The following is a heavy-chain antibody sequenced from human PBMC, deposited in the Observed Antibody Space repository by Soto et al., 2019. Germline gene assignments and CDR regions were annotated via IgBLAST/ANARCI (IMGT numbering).Heavy chain of an antibody. J-gene: IGHJ4*02. CDR2: IYYSGSN. D-gene: IGHD3-16*02. CDR1: GGSISSGGYY. V-gene: IGHV4-31*03. Sequence: QVQLQESSQGLVKPSQTLSLTCTVSGGSISSGGYYWSWIRQHPGKGLEWIGYIYYSGSNYYNPSLKSRVTISVDTSKNQFSLKLSSVTAADTAVYYCARESVGGVIASWGQGTLVTVSS. CDR3: ARESVGGVIAS.